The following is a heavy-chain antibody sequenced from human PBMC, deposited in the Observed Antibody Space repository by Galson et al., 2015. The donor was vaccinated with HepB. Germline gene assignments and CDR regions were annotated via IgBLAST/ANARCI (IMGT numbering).Heavy chain of an antibody. J-gene: IGHJ4*02. D-gene: IGHD6-6*01. V-gene: IGHV3-30*03. CDR1: GFTFSSYG. CDR2: ISYDGSNK. Sequence: SLRLSCAASGFTFSSYGMHWVRQAPGKGLEWVAVISYDGSNKYYADSVKGRFTISRDNSTNTLYLQMNGLRAEDTAVYYCAALSDSSSSKPHDYWGQGTLVTVSS. CDR3: AALSDSSSSKPHDY.